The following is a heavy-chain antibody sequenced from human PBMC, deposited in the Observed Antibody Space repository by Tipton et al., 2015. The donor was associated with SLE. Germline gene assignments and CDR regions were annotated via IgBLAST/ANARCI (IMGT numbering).Heavy chain of an antibody. CDR2: ISSSSSYI. Sequence: SLRLSCAASGFTFSSYSMNWVRQAPGKGLEWVSSISSSSSYIYYADSVKGRFTISRDNAKNSLYLQMNSLRAEDTAVYYCARDQGSGWSRDAFDIWGQGTMVTVSS. CDR3: ARDQGSGWSRDAFDI. CDR1: GFTFSSYS. J-gene: IGHJ3*02. D-gene: IGHD6-19*01. V-gene: IGHV3-21*01.